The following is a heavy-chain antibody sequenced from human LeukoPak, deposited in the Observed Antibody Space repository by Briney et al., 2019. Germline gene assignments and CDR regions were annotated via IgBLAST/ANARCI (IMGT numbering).Heavy chain of an antibody. Sequence: ASVKVSCKASGYTFTGYYMHWVRQAPGQGLEWMGWINPNSGGTNYAQKFQGRVTMTRDTSISTAYMELSRLRSDDTAVYYCARGDIAAAGTGYDYWGQGTLVTVSS. CDR1: GYTFTGYY. CDR3: ARGDIAAAGTGYDY. V-gene: IGHV1-2*02. J-gene: IGHJ4*02. D-gene: IGHD6-13*01. CDR2: INPNSGGT.